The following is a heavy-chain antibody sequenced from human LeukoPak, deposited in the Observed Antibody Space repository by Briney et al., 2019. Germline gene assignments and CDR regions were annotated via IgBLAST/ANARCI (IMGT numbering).Heavy chain of an antibody. CDR1: GYTFTGNY. CDR3: ARDSSTVANWFDP. D-gene: IGHD6-13*01. Sequence: GASVKVSCKASGYTFTGNYMHWVRQAPGQGLEWMGWINPNSGGTNYAQKFQGRVTMTRDTSISTAYMELSRLRSDDTTVYYCARDSSTVANWFDPWGQGTLVTVSS. J-gene: IGHJ5*02. V-gene: IGHV1-2*02. CDR2: INPNSGGT.